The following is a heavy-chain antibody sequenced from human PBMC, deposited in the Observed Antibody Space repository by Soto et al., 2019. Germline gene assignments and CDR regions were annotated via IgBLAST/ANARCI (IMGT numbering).Heavy chain of an antibody. CDR3: AGGPYYDFWSDYYYGMDV. CDR1: GFTFSSYE. CDR2: ISSSGSTI. Sequence: AGGSLRLSCAASGFTFSSYEMNWVRQAPGKGLEWVSYISSSGSTIYYADSVKGRFTISRDNAKNSLYLQMNSLRAEDTAVYYCAGGPYYDFWSDYYYGMDVWGQGTTVTVSS. V-gene: IGHV3-48*03. D-gene: IGHD3-3*01. J-gene: IGHJ6*02.